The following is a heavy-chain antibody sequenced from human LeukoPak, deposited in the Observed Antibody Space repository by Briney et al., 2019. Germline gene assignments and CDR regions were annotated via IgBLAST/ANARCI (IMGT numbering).Heavy chain of an antibody. CDR3: ARLTPPAGIWAFDI. J-gene: IGHJ3*02. CDR2: INQDGSEI. D-gene: IGHD6-13*01. Sequence: PGGSLRLSCAASGFTFSNYWMSWVRQAPGKGLEWLANINQDGSEIYYVDSVKGRFTISRDNGKNSLYLQINSLRADDTAVYYCARLTPPAGIWAFDIWGQGTMVTVSS. V-gene: IGHV3-7*01. CDR1: GFTFSNYW.